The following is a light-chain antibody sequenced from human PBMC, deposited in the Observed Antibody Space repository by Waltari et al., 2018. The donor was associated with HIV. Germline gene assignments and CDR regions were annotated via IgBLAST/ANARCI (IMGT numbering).Light chain of an antibody. CDR3: QQYGSSPPT. J-gene: IGKJ1*01. CDR1: QSVSTI. CDR2: GAS. V-gene: IGKV3-20*01. Sequence: EVVMTQSPATLYVSPGERATLSCRDSQSVSTILAWYQQKPGQAPRLLIYGASSRATGIPDRFSGSGSGTDFTLTISRLEPEDFAVYYCQQYGSSPPTFGQGTKVEIK.